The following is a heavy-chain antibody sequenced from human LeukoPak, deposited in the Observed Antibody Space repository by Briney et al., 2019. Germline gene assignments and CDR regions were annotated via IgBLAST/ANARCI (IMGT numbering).Heavy chain of an antibody. D-gene: IGHD5-24*01. Sequence: GGSLRLSCAASGFPLSSYSINWVRQAPGKGLEWVSYISSSGSAIYYVDSVKGRFTVSRDNAKNSLFLQMNSPRAEDTAVYYCARDLSRDGYQVFDMWGQGTMVTVSS. J-gene: IGHJ3*02. V-gene: IGHV3-48*01. CDR2: ISSSGSAI. CDR3: ARDLSRDGYQVFDM. CDR1: GFPLSSYS.